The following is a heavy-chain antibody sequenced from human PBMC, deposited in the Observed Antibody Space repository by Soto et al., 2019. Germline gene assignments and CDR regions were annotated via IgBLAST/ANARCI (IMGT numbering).Heavy chain of an antibody. CDR3: ARDTLRFLELDYYGMDV. Sequence: GGSLRLSSAASGFTFSSYGMHWVRQAPGKGLERVAVIWYDGSNKYYADSVKGRFTISRDNSKNTLYLQMNSLRAEDTAVYYCARDTLRFLELDYYGMDVWGHGTTATVS. V-gene: IGHV3-33*01. D-gene: IGHD3-3*01. J-gene: IGHJ6*02. CDR2: IWYDGSNK. CDR1: GFTFSSYG.